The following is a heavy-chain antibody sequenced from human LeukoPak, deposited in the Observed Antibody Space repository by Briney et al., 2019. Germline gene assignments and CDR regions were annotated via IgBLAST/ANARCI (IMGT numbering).Heavy chain of an antibody. Sequence: GGSLRLSCAASGFTVSSTYMSWVRQAPGKGLEWVSVIYKDGKIYYIDSVKGRFTISRDTSKNTLYLQMNSLRVEDTAVYYCAKDPARNYYDSSEPNWGQGTLVTVSS. CDR2: IYKDGKI. CDR3: AKDPARNYYDSSEPN. V-gene: IGHV3-53*01. CDR1: GFTVSSTY. D-gene: IGHD3-22*01. J-gene: IGHJ4*02.